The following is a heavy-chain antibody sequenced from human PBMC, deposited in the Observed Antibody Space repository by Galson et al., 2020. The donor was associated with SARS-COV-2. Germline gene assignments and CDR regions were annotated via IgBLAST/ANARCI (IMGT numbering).Heavy chain of an antibody. CDR3: ARQMDGRNFVFSTGSTHYYFYYMDV. D-gene: IGHD3-3*01. CDR2: IDHRGRT. J-gene: IGHJ6*03. CDR1: GDPISSFY. Sequence: SQTLSLTCSVSGDPISSFYWTWIRLPPGKGLEWIGYIDHRGRTNYDSSLKSRVTISVDASKNQFSLKLTSVSAADTAVYYCARQMDGRNFVFSTGSTHYYFYYMDVWGKGTTVTVSS. V-gene: IGHV4-59*08.